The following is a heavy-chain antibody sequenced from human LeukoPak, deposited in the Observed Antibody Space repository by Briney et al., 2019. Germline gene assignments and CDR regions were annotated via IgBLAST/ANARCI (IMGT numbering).Heavy chain of an antibody. D-gene: IGHD3-10*01. CDR1: GGSFSGYY. J-gene: IGHJ3*02. CDR3: ARVTVINDAFDI. Sequence: SETLSLTCAVYGGSFSGYYWSWIRQPPGKGLEWIGEINHSGSTNYNPSLKSRVTISVDTSKNQFSLKLSSVTAADTAVYYCARVTVINDAFDIWGQGTMVTVSS. CDR2: INHSGST. V-gene: IGHV4-34*01.